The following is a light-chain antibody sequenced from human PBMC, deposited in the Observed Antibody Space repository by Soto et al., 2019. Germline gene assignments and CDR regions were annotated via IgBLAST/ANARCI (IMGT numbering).Light chain of an antibody. CDR1: QSVSSNY. J-gene: IGKJ1*01. CDR2: GAS. V-gene: IGKV3-20*01. CDR3: QQYGSSPRT. Sequence: IVLTQSPGTLSLSPGDRATLSCRARQSVSSNYVAWYQQKPVQAPSLLVYGASIRATGIPDSISGSGSGTDFTLVIRRLEPEDFAVYYCQQYGSSPRTFGQGTKGEI.